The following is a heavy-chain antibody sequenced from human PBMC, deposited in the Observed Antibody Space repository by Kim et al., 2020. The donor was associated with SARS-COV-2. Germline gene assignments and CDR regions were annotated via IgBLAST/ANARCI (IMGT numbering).Heavy chain of an antibody. CDR3: ARTGYIAVAGTNFDY. V-gene: IGHV4-34*04. D-gene: IGHD6-19*01. Sequence: PSLKSRATISVDTSKNQFSLKLSSVTAADTAVYYCARTGYIAVAGTNFDYWGQGTLVTVSS. J-gene: IGHJ4*02.